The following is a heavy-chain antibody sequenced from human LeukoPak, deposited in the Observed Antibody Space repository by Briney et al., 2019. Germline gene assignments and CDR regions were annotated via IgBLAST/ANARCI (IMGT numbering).Heavy chain of an antibody. J-gene: IGHJ4*02. V-gene: IGHV4-59*01. D-gene: IGHD2-2*01. CDR1: GGSISSYY. CDR3: ARVGSSTNGEIDY. CDR2: IYYSGST. Sequence: PSETLSLTCTVSGGSISSYYWSWIRQPPGKGLEWIGYIYYSGSTNYNPSLKSRVTISVDTSKNQFSLRLSSVTAADTAVYYCARVGSSTNGEIDYWGQGTLVTVSS.